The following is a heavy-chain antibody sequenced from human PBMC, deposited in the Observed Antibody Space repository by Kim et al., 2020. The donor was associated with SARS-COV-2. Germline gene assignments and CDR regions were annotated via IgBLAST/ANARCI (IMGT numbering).Heavy chain of an antibody. J-gene: IGHJ4*02. CDR2: IYTSGST. CDR1: GGSISSGSYY. CDR3: ARVGSSGSYYKV. Sequence: SETLSLTCTVSGGSISSGSYYWSWIRQPAGKGLEWIGRIYTSGSTNYNPSLKSRVTISVDTSKNQFSLKLSSVTAADTAVYYCARVGSSGSYYKVWGQGTLVTVSS. D-gene: IGHD3-10*01. V-gene: IGHV4-61*02.